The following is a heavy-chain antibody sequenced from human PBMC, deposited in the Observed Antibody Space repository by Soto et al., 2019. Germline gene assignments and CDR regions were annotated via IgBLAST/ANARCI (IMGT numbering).Heavy chain of an antibody. D-gene: IGHD6-19*01. CDR2: IYSGGST. Sequence: GGSLRLSCAASGFTVSSNYMSWVRQAPGKGLEWVSVIYSGGSTYYADSVKGRFTISRDNSKNTLYLQMNSLRAEDTAVYYCARDGWLDHYYYYYGMDVWGQGTTVTVSS. CDR3: ARDGWLDHYYYYYGMDV. V-gene: IGHV3-66*01. J-gene: IGHJ6*02. CDR1: GFTVSSNY.